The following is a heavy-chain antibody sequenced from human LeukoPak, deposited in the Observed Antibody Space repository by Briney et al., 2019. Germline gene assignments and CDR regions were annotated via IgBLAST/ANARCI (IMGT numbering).Heavy chain of an antibody. Sequence: SETLSLTCTVSGGSISTYFWSWIRQPPGKGLEWIGYIYYSGSTNYNPSLKSRVTISVDTSKNQFSLKLSSVTAADTAVYYCARGRPMWSSGCCDAFDIWGQGTMVTVSS. D-gene: IGHD6-19*01. CDR1: GGSISTYF. J-gene: IGHJ3*02. CDR3: ARGRPMWSSGCCDAFDI. V-gene: IGHV4-59*01. CDR2: IYYSGST.